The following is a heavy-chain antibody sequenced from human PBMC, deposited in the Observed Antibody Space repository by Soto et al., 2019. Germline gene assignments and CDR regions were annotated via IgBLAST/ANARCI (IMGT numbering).Heavy chain of an antibody. CDR2: IYYSGST. CDR1: GGSISSGGYY. Sequence: QVQLQESGPGLVKPSQTLSLTCSVSGGSISSGGYYWSWIRQHPGKGLEWIGYIYYSGSTYYNPSLKSRVTISVDTSKNQFYLKLSSVTAADTAVYYCARGGALDDYSSTRTHFDYWGQGTLVTVSS. V-gene: IGHV4-31*03. CDR3: ARGGALDDYSSTRTHFDY. D-gene: IGHD4-4*01. J-gene: IGHJ4*02.